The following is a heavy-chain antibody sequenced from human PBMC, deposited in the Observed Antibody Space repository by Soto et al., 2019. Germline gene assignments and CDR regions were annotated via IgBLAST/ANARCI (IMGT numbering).Heavy chain of an antibody. Sequence: QEQLVESGGGLVKPGGSLRLSCAASGFNLDDYYMSWIRQAPGKGLEYIAYISSLNQYNNYADSVKGRFTISIDKAKNSLELQMISLRSEDTAVDYCVRLVSRRYCDFWGRGTLVSVSS. V-gene: IGHV3-11*06. CDR1: GFNLDDYY. D-gene: IGHD3-9*01. CDR2: ISSLNQYN. CDR3: VRLVSRRYCDF. J-gene: IGHJ4*02.